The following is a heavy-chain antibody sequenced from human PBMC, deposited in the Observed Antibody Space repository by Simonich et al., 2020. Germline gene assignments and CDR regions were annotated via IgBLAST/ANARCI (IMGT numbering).Heavy chain of an antibody. CDR1: GFTFSSYA. D-gene: IGHD2-21*02. Sequence: QVQLVESGGGVVQPGRSLRLSCAASGFTFSSYAMHWVRQAPGKGLEWVAVKSYEESNKYYAYPVKGRFTISRDNSKNTLYLQMNSLRAEDTAVYYCARDGERYCGGDCYSYFDYWGQGTLVTVSS. CDR2: KSYEESNK. J-gene: IGHJ4*02. CDR3: ARDGERYCGGDCYSYFDY. V-gene: IGHV3-30*07.